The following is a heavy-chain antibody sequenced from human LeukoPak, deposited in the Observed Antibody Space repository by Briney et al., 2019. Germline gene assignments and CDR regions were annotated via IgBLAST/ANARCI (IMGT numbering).Heavy chain of an antibody. J-gene: IGHJ4*02. D-gene: IGHD6-13*01. CDR3: ARLTRSSSWRRSF. Sequence: SETLSLTCAVYGGSFSGYYWSWIRQPPGKGLEWIGEINHSGSTNYNPSLKSRVTISVDTSKNQFSLKLSSVTAADTAVYYRARLTRSSSWRRSFWGQGTLVTVSS. CDR2: INHSGST. CDR1: GGSFSGYY. V-gene: IGHV4-34*01.